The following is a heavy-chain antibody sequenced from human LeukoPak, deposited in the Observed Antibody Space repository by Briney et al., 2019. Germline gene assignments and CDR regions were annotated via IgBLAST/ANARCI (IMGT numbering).Heavy chain of an antibody. J-gene: IGHJ4*02. Sequence: SSETLSLTCTVSGGSISSSGYYWGWIRQPPGKGLEWIGNIYYSGSTYYNPSLKSRVTISLDTSKNQFSLRLSSVTAADTAVYYCARLNPRFTMVRGVIPFDYWGQGTLVTVSS. V-gene: IGHV4-39*07. CDR3: ARLNPRFTMVRGVIPFDY. CDR2: IYYSGST. CDR1: GGSISSSGYY. D-gene: IGHD3-10*01.